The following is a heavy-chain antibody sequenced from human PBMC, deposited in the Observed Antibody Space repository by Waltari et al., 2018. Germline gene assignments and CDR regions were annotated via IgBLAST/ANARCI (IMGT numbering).Heavy chain of an antibody. CDR1: GYTFNTYD. V-gene: IGHV1-8*01. Sequence: QVQLVQSGAEVKKPGDSVKISCTAYGYTFNTYDMHWVRQAAGQGLEWMGCINPNSLNRGDAVKFRGKITVSTDISLSTSDLEVGCLDSEDSAVYYCARAPSLHKKWVGGYWLDPWGQGTLVTVSS. CDR2: INPNSLNR. J-gene: IGHJ5*02. D-gene: IGHD1-26*01. CDR3: ARAPSLHKKWVGGYWLDP.